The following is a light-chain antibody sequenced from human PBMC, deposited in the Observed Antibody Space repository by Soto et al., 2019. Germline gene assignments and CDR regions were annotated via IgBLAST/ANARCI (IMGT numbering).Light chain of an antibody. CDR2: TAS. J-gene: IGKJ1*01. CDR1: QSISSY. CDR3: QQSDSDPWT. Sequence: DLQMTQSPSSLSASVGDRVIITCRTSQSISSYLNWYQQKPGKVPKLLIYTASSLQSGVPSRFSGSGSGTDFTLTISSLQPEDFATYYCQQSDSDPWTFGQGTKVEIK. V-gene: IGKV1-39*01.